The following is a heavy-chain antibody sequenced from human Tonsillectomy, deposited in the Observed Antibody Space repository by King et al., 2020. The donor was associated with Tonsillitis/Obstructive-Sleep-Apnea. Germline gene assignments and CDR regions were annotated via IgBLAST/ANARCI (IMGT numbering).Heavy chain of an antibody. Sequence: QVQLVESGGGVVQPGRSLRLSCAASGFTFSSYGMHWVRQAPGKGLEWVAVISYDGSNKYYADSVKGRFTISRDTSKNTLYLQMNSLRAEETAVYYCAKDKQRLLQLGNPWFDPWGQGTLVTVSS. CDR2: ISYDGSNK. D-gene: IGHD5-24*01. CDR3: AKDKQRLLQLGNPWFDP. V-gene: IGHV3-30*18. J-gene: IGHJ5*02. CDR1: GFTFSSYG.